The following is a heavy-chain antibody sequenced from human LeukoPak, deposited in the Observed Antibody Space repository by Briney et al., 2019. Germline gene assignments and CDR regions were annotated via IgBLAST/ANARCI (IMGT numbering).Heavy chain of an antibody. V-gene: IGHV4-31*03. Sequence: SETVSLTCTVSGGSISRGGYYWSWIRQHPGKGLEWIGYIYYSGSPYYNPSLKSRVTISVDTSKNQFSLKLSSVTAADTAVYYRARSFGLCSGGSCYPLGFDYWGQGTLVTVSS. CDR1: GGSISRGGYY. CDR3: ARSFGLCSGGSCYPLGFDY. D-gene: IGHD2-15*01. CDR2: IYYSGSP. J-gene: IGHJ4*02.